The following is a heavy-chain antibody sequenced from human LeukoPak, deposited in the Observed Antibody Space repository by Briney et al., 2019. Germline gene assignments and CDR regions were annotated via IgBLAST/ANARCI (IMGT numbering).Heavy chain of an antibody. J-gene: IGHJ3*02. V-gene: IGHV4-59*01. CDR1: GDSISSYY. CDR3: ARWRMTSDAFDI. Sequence: SETLSLTCTVSGDSISSYYWSWIRQPPGKGLEWIGYIYNSGSINYNPSLKSRVTISVDTSKNQFSLKLSSVTAADTAVYYCARWRMTSDAFDIWGQGTMVTASS. CDR2: IYNSGSI.